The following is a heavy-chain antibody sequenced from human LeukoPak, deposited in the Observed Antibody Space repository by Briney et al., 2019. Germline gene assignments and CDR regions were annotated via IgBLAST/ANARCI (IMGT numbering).Heavy chain of an antibody. D-gene: IGHD1-26*01. CDR2: MSIYNGDT. CDR3: ARVGSRWELPTPFDY. V-gene: IGHV1-18*01. J-gene: IGHJ4*02. Sequence: GASVKVSCKASGYTFTSYGISWVRQAPGQGLEWVGWMSIYNGDTNFAQKIQGRVTMTTGTSTTTAYMELRSLRSNDTGVYYCARVGSRWELPTPFDYWGQGTLVTVSS. CDR1: GYTFTSYG.